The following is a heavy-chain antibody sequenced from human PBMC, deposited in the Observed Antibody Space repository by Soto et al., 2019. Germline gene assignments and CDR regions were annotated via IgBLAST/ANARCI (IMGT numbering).Heavy chain of an antibody. J-gene: IGHJ4*02. CDR1: GGSFSGYY. CDR3: ARAKTTMIVPENF. V-gene: IGHV4-34*01. D-gene: IGHD3-22*01. CDR2: INHSGST. Sequence: PSETLSLTCAVYGGSFSGYYWSWIRQPPGKGLEWIGEINHSGSTNYNPFLKSRVTISVDTSKNQFSLKLSSVTAADTAIYYCARAKTTMIVPENFWGQGTLVTVSS.